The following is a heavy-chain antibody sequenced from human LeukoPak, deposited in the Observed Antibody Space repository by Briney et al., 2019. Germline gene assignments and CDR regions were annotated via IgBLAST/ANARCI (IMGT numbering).Heavy chain of an antibody. Sequence: SETLSLTCTVSSGSISSGGYYWSWIRQHPGKGLEWIGYIYYSGSTYHNPSLKSQVTMSADSSKNQFSLKLSSVTAADTAVYYCARGAPYYFDYWGQGTLVTVSS. V-gene: IGHV4-31*01. CDR1: SGSISSGGYY. CDR3: ARGAPYYFDY. J-gene: IGHJ4*02. CDR2: IYYSGST.